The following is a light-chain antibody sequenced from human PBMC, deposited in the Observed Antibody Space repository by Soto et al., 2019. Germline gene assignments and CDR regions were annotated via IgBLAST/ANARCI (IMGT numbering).Light chain of an antibody. CDR1: QDVTTN. J-gene: IGKJ5*01. CDR2: VIS. CDR3: QQYNNWPFS. V-gene: IGKV3-15*01. Sequence: EISMAQFPAILSPSLLGGPTLSCMSSQDVTTNFAWYQLRRGQAPRLLIYVISTRATGVPARFSGSGSGTEFTLTFCGLQSEDFALYFCQQYNNWPFSFGPGTRLEIK.